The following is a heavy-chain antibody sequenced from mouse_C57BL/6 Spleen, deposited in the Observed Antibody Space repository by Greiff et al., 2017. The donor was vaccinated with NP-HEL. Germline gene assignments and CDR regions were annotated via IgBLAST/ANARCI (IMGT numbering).Heavy chain of an antibody. Sequence: VMLVESGAELVKPGASVKISCKASGYAFSSYWMNWVKQRPGKGLEWIGQIYPGDGDTNYNGKFKGKATLTADKSSSTAYMQLSSLTSEDSAVYFCARGATVSDFDVWGTGTTVTVSS. CDR1: GYAFSSYW. CDR3: ARGATVSDFDV. D-gene: IGHD1-1*01. CDR2: IYPGDGDT. V-gene: IGHV1-80*01. J-gene: IGHJ1*03.